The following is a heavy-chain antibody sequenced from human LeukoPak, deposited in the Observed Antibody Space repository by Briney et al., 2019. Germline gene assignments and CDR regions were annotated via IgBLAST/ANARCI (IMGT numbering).Heavy chain of an antibody. V-gene: IGHV3-53*01. CDR3: ARLAVAKGGVDY. J-gene: IGHJ4*02. Sequence: GGSLRLSCAASGFTVSSNYMSWVRQAPGKGLEWVSVIYSGGSTYYADSVKGRFTISRDNSKNTLYLQMNSLRAEDTAVYYCARLAVAKGGVDYWGQGTLVTVSS. CDR1: GFTVSSNY. D-gene: IGHD6-19*01. CDR2: IYSGGST.